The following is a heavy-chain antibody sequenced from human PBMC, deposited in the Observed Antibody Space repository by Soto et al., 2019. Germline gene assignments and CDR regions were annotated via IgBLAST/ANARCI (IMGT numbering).Heavy chain of an antibody. V-gene: IGHV1-58*02. J-gene: IGHJ6*02. Sequence: GASVKVSCKASGFTFTSSAMQWVRQARGQRLEWIGWIVVGSGSTNYAQKFQERVTITRDMSTSTAYMELSSLRSEDTAVYYCAADRSYYDILTGASYGMDVWGQGTTVTVSS. D-gene: IGHD3-9*01. CDR1: GFTFTSSA. CDR2: IVVGSGST. CDR3: AADRSYYDILTGASYGMDV.